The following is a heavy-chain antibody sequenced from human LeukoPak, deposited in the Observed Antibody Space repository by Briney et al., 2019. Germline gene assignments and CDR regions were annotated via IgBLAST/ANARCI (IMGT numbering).Heavy chain of an antibody. CDR2: INSDGSRT. D-gene: IGHD6-19*01. V-gene: IGHV3-74*01. J-gene: IGHJ3*02. CDR3: ARPETQYSSGLDGFDI. Sequence: GGSLRLSCAASGFTFSTYALNWVRQAPGKGLVWVSRINSDGSRTTYADSVKGRFTISRDNAKNTLYLQMNSLRTEDTAVYYCARPETQYSSGLDGFDIWGQGTMVTVSS. CDR1: GFTFSTYA.